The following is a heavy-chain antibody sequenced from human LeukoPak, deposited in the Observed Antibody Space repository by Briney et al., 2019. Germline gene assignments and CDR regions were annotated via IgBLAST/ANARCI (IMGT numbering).Heavy chain of an antibody. CDR2: INHNGNVN. CDR1: GFTFSSYW. D-gene: IGHD3-16*01. CDR3: ARGGGLAV. J-gene: IGHJ6*02. Sequence: PGGSLRLSCAASGFTFSSYWMNWARQAPGKGLEWVASINHNGNVNYYVDSVKGRFTISRDNAKNSLYLQMSNLRAEDTAVYFCARGGGLAVWGQGDTVTVSS. V-gene: IGHV3-7*03.